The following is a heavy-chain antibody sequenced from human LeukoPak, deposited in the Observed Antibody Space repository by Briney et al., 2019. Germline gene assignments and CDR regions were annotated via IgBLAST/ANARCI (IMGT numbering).Heavy chain of an antibody. CDR1: GDTFTSYD. Sequence: ASVKVSCKASGDTFTSYDINWVRQATGQGLEWMGWMNPNSGNTGYAQKFQGRVTITRNTSISTAYMELSSLRSEDTAVYYCARVPQASNYDFWSGYYPRYYYYYYMDVWGKGTTVTVSS. V-gene: IGHV1-8*03. CDR3: ARVPQASNYDFWSGYYPRYYYYYYMDV. J-gene: IGHJ6*03. D-gene: IGHD3-3*01. CDR2: MNPNSGNT.